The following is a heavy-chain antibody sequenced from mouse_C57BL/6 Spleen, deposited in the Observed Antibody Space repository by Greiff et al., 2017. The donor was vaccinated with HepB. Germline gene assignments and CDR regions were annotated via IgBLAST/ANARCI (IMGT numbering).Heavy chain of an antibody. CDR3: GRGGYGSSYLCRYFDY. Sequence: QVQLQQPGAELVKPGASVKLSCKASGYTFTSYWMHWVKQRPGQGLEWIGMIHPNSGSTNYNEKFKSKATLTVDKSSSTAFIQLSSLTAEDSAVYYCGRGGYGSSYLCRYFDYWGQGTTLTVSS. J-gene: IGHJ2*01. D-gene: IGHD1-1*01. CDR1: GYTFTSYW. CDR2: IHPNSGST. V-gene: IGHV1-64*01.